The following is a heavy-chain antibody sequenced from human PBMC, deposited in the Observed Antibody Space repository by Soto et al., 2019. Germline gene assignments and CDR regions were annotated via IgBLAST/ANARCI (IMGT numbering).Heavy chain of an antibody. CDR2: NIPIFGTA. V-gene: IGHV1-69*01. CDR1: GGTFSSYA. J-gene: IGHJ4*02. Sequence: QVQLVQSGAEVKKPGSSVKVSCKASGGTFSSYAISWVRQAPGQGLEWMGGNIPIFGTANYAQKFQGRVTITADESTSTAYMELSSLRSEDTAVYYCARDRPYYDILTGYREYYFDYWGQGTLVTVSS. CDR3: ARDRPYYDILTGYREYYFDY. D-gene: IGHD3-9*01.